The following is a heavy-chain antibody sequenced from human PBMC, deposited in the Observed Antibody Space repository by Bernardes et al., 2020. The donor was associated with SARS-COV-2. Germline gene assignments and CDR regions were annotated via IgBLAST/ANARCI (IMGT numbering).Heavy chain of an antibody. V-gene: IGHV3-11*06. J-gene: IGHJ4*02. CDR1: GFSFSDYS. Sequence: GGSLRLSCAVSGFSFSDYSMSWIRQVPGKGLEWVSYISPSSTYTYSADSVKGRFTISRDNAKNSLYLQMNSLRAEDTAVYYCARRTHFDLWGSISYYFESGGQGTRVTV. CDR3: ARRTHFDLWGSISYYFES. CDR2: ISPSSTYT. D-gene: IGHD3-3*01.